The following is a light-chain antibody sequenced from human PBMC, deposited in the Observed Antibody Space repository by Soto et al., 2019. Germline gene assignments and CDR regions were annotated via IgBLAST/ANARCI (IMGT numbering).Light chain of an antibody. V-gene: IGKV1-5*01. CDR3: QQVNVYPST. J-gene: IGKJ4*01. CDR1: QSISIW. CDR2: DAS. Sequence: DIQMTQSHSTLSASVGDRFTITCRASQSISIWLAWYQQKPGKAPNLLIYDASTLHSGVPSRFSGGGSGTDFTLTISSLQPEDFATYYCQQVNVYPSTFGGGTKVDIK.